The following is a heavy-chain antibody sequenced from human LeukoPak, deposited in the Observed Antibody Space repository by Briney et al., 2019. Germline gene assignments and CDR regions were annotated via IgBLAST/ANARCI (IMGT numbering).Heavy chain of an antibody. CDR3: ARLMGYSNSQPFDF. Sequence: SETLSLTCAVSGGSISSSSYYWGWIRQPPGKGLEWIGSISYTGSTFYNPSFQSLVTMSVDTSNNQFSLKLRSVTAADTAVYYCARLMGYSNSQPFDFWGQGTLITVSS. CDR2: ISYTGST. D-gene: IGHD6-13*01. V-gene: IGHV4-39*07. J-gene: IGHJ4*02. CDR1: GGSISSSSYY.